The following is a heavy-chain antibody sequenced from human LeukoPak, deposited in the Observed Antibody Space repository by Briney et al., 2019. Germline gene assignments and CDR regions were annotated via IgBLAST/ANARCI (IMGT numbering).Heavy chain of an antibody. CDR2: FYTSGST. J-gene: IGHJ3*02. Sequence: SEALSLNRNGSGGSISSYYWGWIREPPGEGLEWVWRFYTSGSTHYNPSLKSRVTMSVDTSKNQFSLKLSSVTAADTAVYYCARAKTTTLVVITTFHAFDIWGQGTMVTVSS. CDR1: GGSISSYY. CDR3: ARAKTTTLVVITTFHAFDI. V-gene: IGHV4-4*07. D-gene: IGHD3-22*01.